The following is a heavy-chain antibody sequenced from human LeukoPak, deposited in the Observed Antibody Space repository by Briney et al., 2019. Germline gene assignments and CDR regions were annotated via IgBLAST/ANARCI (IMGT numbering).Heavy chain of an antibody. D-gene: IGHD6-13*01. CDR3: ARAPGYRGFLDY. CDR2: MNPNSGNT. J-gene: IGHJ4*02. Sequence: ASVKVSCKASGYTFTTFDINWVRQATGQGLEWMGWMNPNSGNTGYAQKFQGRVTMTSDTSINTVYMELTSLRADDTAVYYCARAPGYRGFLDYWGQGTLVTVSS. CDR1: GYTFTTFD. V-gene: IGHV1-8*01.